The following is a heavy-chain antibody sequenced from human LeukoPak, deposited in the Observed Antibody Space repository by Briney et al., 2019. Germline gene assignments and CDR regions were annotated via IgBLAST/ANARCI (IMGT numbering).Heavy chain of an antibody. CDR3: ARRDRSGTGIDP. CDR2: INHSGST. J-gene: IGHJ5*02. CDR1: GGSFSGYY. Sequence: SETLSLTCAVYGGSFSGYYWSWIRQPPGKGLEWIGEINHSGSTNYNPSLKSRVTISVDASKNQFSLKLSSVTAADTAVYYCARRDRSGTGIDPWGQGTLVTVSS. V-gene: IGHV4-34*01. D-gene: IGHD3-22*01.